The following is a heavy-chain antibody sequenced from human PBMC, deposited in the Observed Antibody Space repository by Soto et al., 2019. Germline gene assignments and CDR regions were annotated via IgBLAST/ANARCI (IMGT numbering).Heavy chain of an antibody. V-gene: IGHV4-31*01. J-gene: IGHJ1*01. CDR2: IFGSGPT. D-gene: IGHD3-10*02. CDR3: ASGRHQCSHSL. Sequence: NPALQCTVSDDYIRGDPFSWSGLRKNPGKGLEWMGYIFGSGPTEYNPSLRSQLNISIDTSKNQFSQKLTSLNDGDTALYYCASGRHQCSHSLRGPGTLVTVSS. CDR1: DDYIRGDPFS.